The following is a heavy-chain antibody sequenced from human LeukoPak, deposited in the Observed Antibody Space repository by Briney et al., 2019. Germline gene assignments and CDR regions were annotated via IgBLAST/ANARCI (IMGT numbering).Heavy chain of an antibody. D-gene: IGHD3-22*01. CDR3: ARAVYITMIVVVNDAFDI. CDR2: IYYSGST. J-gene: IGHJ3*02. V-gene: IGHV4-30-4*01. CDR1: GGSISSGGYY. Sequence: PSQTLSLTCTVSGGSISSGGYYWSWIRQPPGKGLEWIGYIYYSGSTYYNPSLKSRVTISVDTSKNQFSLKLSSVTAADTAVYYCARAVYITMIVVVNDAFDIWGQGTMVTVSS.